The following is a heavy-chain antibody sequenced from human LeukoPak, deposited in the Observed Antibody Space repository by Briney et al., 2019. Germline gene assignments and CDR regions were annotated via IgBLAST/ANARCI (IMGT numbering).Heavy chain of an antibody. V-gene: IGHV4-59*08. Sequence: PSETLSLTCTVSGGSISSYYWSWIRQPPGKGLEWIGYIYYSGSTNYNPSLKSRVTISVDTSKNQFSLKLSSVTAADRAVYYCARRMVRGVTRNYNWFDPSGQGTLVTVSS. CDR3: ARRMVRGVTRNYNWFDP. J-gene: IGHJ5*02. D-gene: IGHD3-10*01. CDR2: IYYSGST. CDR1: GGSISSYY.